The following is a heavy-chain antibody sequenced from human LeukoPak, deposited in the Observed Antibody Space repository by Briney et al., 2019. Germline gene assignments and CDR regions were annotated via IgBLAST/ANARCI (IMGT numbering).Heavy chain of an antibody. CDR3: ARRHLSARAFDI. CDR2: IYPRDSDT. V-gene: IGHV5-51*01. CDR1: RYSFTTYW. Sequence: GESLKISFKGSRYSFTTYWIGWVRPLPGKGLEWMGIIYPRDSDTRYSPSFQGQVTISADRSITTAYLQWSSLKASDTAMYYCARRHLSARAFDIWGQGTMVTVSS. D-gene: IGHD3-16*01. J-gene: IGHJ3*02.